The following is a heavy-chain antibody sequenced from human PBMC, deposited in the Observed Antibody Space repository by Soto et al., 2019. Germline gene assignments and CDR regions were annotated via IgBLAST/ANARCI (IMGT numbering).Heavy chain of an antibody. CDR3: ARETYSSLDY. V-gene: IGHV1-3*01. J-gene: IGHJ4*02. D-gene: IGHD6-19*01. Sequence: QVQIVQSGADVKKPGASVKVSCKASGYTFTSYAMHWVRQAPGQRLEWMGWINAGTGNTISSQKFQGRVTITRDTAASTAYMELSSLRSEDTAVYSCARETYSSLDYWGQGTLVTVSS. CDR1: GYTFTSYA. CDR2: INAGTGNT.